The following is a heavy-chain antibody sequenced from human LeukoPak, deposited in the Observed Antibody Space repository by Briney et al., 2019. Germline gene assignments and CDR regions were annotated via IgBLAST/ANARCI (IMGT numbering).Heavy chain of an antibody. J-gene: IGHJ3*02. CDR3: ARGLRDYVWGSYRSGAFDI. V-gene: IGHV4-34*01. CDR2: INHSGST. CDR1: VGSFSGYY. D-gene: IGHD3-16*02. Sequence: SETLSLTCAVYVGSFSGYYWSWIRQPPGKGLEWIGEINHSGSTNYNPSLKSQVTISVDTSKNQFSLKLSSVTAADTAVYYCARGLRDYVWGSYRSGAFDIWGQGTMVTVSS.